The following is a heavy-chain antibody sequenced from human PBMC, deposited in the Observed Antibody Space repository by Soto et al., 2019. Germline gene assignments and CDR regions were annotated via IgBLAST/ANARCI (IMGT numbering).Heavy chain of an antibody. D-gene: IGHD3-10*01. CDR3: TTRFDGFGSFEY. CDR1: GDSVSSGSFY. Sequence: SETLSLTCTVSGDSVSSGSFYWSWIRQPPGKGLEWIGYIYYSGSTNYNPSLKSRVTISMDKSRNQFSLQLTSVSAADTALYYCTTRFDGFGSFEYWGQGTLVTVSS. J-gene: IGHJ4*02. CDR2: IYYSGST. V-gene: IGHV4-61*01.